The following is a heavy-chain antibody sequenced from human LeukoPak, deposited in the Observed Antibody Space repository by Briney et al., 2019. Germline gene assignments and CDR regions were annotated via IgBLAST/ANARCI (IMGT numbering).Heavy chain of an antibody. CDR3: VEIPAAATEPDC. D-gene: IGHD2-15*01. Sequence: GGSLRLSCAASGFTLSGYSMYWVRQTPGKGLVWVSGINSVGSNTNYADSVKGRFTISRDNAKNTLYLQMNSVRAEDTAVYYCVEIPAAATEPDCWGQGTLVTVSS. CDR2: INSVGSNT. J-gene: IGHJ4*01. CDR1: GFTLSGYS. V-gene: IGHV3-74*01.